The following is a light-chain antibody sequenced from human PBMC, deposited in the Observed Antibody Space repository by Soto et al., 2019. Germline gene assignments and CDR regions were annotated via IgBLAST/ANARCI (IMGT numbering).Light chain of an antibody. CDR3: QQYGSSPQT. Sequence: EIVLTQSPVTLSLSPGERATLPCRASRSVSSGFLAWYQQKPGQAPRLPIYGASSRATGIPDRFSGSGSGTDFTLTISRLEPEDFAVYYCQQYGSSPQTFGQGTKVDIK. CDR1: RSVSSGF. J-gene: IGKJ1*01. CDR2: GAS. V-gene: IGKV3-20*01.